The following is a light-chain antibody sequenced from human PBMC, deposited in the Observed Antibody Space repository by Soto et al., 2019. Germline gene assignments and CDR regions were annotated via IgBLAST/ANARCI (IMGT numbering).Light chain of an antibody. J-gene: IGKJ5*01. CDR2: GSS. CDR1: QTISDN. CDR3: QQYHNWPLIT. V-gene: IGKV3-15*01. Sequence: EIVMTQSPATLSVSPGERATLSCRASQTISDNLVWYQQKPGQAPRLLIYGSSTRATGIPARFSGSGSGAEYFLTISSLQSEDFAVYYYQQYHNWPLITFGQGTRLEMK.